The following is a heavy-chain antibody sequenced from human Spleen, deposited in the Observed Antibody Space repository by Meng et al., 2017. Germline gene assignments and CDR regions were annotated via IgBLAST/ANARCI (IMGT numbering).Heavy chain of an antibody. J-gene: IGHJ4*02. CDR3: VRDEDISAAGYLFGDY. V-gene: IGHV1-2*06. Sequence: QVQLVVVGVDVKKPGAQVKVSCKLSGSTSNASLLHWVRQAHGQGLECMGRINPYSDDTHYAQNFHDRVTMNSDTSISTAYMELSRLRSDDTAVYYCVRDEDISAAGYLFGDYWGQGTLVTAPQ. CDR1: GSTSNASL. D-gene: IGHD6-13*01. CDR2: INPYSDDT.